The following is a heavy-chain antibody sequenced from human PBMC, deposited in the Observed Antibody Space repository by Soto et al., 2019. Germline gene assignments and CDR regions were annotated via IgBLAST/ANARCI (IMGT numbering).Heavy chain of an antibody. J-gene: IGHJ4*02. CDR1: GGSISSGGYY. D-gene: IGHD2-2*01. CDR2: IYYSGST. CDR3: ARVPDDCSSTSCYVFDY. Sequence: QVQLQESGPGLVKPSQTLSLTRTVSGGSISSGGYYWSWIRQHPGKGLEWIGYIYYSGSTYYNPSLKSRVTISVDTSKNQFSLKLSSVTAADTAVYYCARVPDDCSSTSCYVFDYWGQGTLVTVSS. V-gene: IGHV4-31*03.